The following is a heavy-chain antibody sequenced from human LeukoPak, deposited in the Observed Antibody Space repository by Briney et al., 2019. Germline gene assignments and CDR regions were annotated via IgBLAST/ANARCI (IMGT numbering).Heavy chain of an antibody. CDR2: ISGSGGTT. J-gene: IGHJ6*02. CDR1: GFTFNNYA. Sequence: GGSLRLSCAASGFTFNNYAMNWVRQAPGKGLEWVSVISGSGGTTYYADSVKGRFTISRDSSKNTLYLQMNSLRAEDTAVYYCAKVRTYFYHGLDVWGQGTTVTVSS. V-gene: IGHV3-23*01. CDR3: AKVRTYFYHGLDV. D-gene: IGHD1-14*01.